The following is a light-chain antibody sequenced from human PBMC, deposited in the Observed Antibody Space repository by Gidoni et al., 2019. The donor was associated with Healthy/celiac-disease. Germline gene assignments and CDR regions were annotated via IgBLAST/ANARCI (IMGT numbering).Light chain of an antibody. CDR3: QQYYSTPFT. V-gene: IGKV4-1*01. J-gene: IGKJ3*01. CDR2: WAS. Sequence: IVMTQSPDFLALSLGESATINCKSSQSVLYSSNNKNYLAWYQQKPGQPPKLHIYWASNRESGVPDRCSGSGSETDFTLTISSLQAEDVAVYYCQQYYSTPFTFGPGTKVDIK. CDR1: QSVLYSSNNKNY.